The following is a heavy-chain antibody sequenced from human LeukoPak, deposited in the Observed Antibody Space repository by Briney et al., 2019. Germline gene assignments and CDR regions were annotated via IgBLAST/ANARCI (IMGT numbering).Heavy chain of an antibody. J-gene: IGHJ6*02. CDR2: INPSGGST. D-gene: IGHD6-13*01. CDR1: GYTFTSYY. Sequence: ASVTVSCTASGYTFTSYYMHWVRQAPGQGLEWMGIINPSGGSTSYAQKFQGRVTMTRDTSTSTVYMELSSLRSEDTAVYYCARSYSSSWYAPYYYYGMDVWGQGTTVTVSS. CDR3: ARSYSSSWYAPYYYYGMDV. V-gene: IGHV1-46*01.